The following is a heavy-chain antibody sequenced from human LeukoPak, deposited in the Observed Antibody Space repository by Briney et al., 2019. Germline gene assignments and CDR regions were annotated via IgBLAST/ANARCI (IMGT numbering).Heavy chain of an antibody. CDR2: INPSSGGT. D-gene: IGHD6-13*01. V-gene: IGHV1-2*02. CDR1: GYSFTGYY. CDR3: ARGDSLIAAHWYFDL. Sequence: ASVKVSCKASGYSFTGYYIHWVRQAPGQGLEWMGSINPSSGGTNYGQKFQGRVTVTRDTSISTAYMELSGLRSDDTAVYYCARGDSLIAAHWYFDLWGRGTLVTVSS. J-gene: IGHJ2*01.